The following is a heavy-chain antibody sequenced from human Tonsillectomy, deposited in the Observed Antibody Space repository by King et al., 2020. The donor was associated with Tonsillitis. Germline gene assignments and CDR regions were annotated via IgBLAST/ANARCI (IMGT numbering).Heavy chain of an antibody. CDR2: ISPSDGAI. V-gene: IGHV3-11*01. J-gene: IGHJ4*02. Sequence: VKLVESGGGLVKPGGSLRLSCAASGFTFSDYYMTWIRQAPGKGLEWVSYISPSDGAIYCADSVKGRFTISRDNAKNSLYLHMNSLRAEDTAVYYCARNKNGARFDYWGQGTLVTVSS. D-gene: IGHD1/OR15-1a*01. CDR1: GFTFSDYY. CDR3: ARNKNGARFDY.